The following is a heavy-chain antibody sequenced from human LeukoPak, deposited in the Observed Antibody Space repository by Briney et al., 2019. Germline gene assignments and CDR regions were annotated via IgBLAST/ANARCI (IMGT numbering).Heavy chain of an antibody. CDR1: GFTVSSNY. CDR2: ISGSGDNT. D-gene: IGHD2-21*02. J-gene: IGHJ4*02. CDR3: AKDFVVVPGNVNYFDY. Sequence: PGGSLRLSCAAPGFTVSSNYMSWVRQAPGKGLEWVSAISGSGDNTYYADSVKGRFTVSRDNSKNTLYVQMKSLRAEDTAVYYCAKDFVVVPGNVNYFDYWGQGTLVTVSS. V-gene: IGHV3-23*01.